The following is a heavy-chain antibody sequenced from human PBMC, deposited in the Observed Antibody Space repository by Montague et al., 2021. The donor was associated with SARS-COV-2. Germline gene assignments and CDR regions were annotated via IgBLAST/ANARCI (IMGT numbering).Heavy chain of an antibody. J-gene: IGHJ4*02. CDR2: ISGSGGST. CDR1: GFTFSSYA. V-gene: IGHV3-23*01. D-gene: IGHD2-2*01. Sequence: SLRLSCAASGFTFSSYAMSWVRQAPGKGLEWVSAISGSGGSTYYADSVKGRFTISRDNSKNTLHLQMNSLRAEDTAVYYCAKGIVVVPAAVTFDYWGQGTLVTVSS. CDR3: AKGIVVVPAAVTFDY.